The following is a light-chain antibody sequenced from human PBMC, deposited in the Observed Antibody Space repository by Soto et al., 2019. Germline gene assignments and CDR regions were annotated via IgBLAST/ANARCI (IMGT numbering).Light chain of an antibody. Sequence: DIQMTQSPSTLSASVGDRVXXXXRASQSISSWLAWYQQKPGKAPKLLIYDXSSLESGVPSRFSGSGSGTEFTLTISSLQPDDFATYYCQQYNSYSTFGQGTKVDIK. CDR1: QSISSW. CDR3: QQYNSYST. CDR2: DXS. J-gene: IGKJ1*01. V-gene: IGKV1-5*01.